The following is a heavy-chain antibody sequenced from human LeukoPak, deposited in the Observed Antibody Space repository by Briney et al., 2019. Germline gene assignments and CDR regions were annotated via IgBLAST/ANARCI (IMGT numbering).Heavy chain of an antibody. CDR3: VKALSSTVTTKRKFDY. CDR2: ISSNGGTT. J-gene: IGHJ4*02. V-gene: IGHV3-64D*06. CDR1: GFTFNSYA. D-gene: IGHD4-17*01. Sequence: GGSLRLSCSASGFTFNSYAMHWVRQAPGKGLEYVSAISSNGGTTYHADSVKGRFTISRDNSQNTLYLQMSSLRDEDTAVYYCVKALSSTVTTKRKFDYWGQGTLSPSPQ.